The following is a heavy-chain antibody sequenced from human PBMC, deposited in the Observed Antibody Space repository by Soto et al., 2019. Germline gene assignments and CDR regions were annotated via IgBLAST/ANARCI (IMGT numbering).Heavy chain of an antibody. CDR2: ISWKSGTI. CDR3: AKGGYPNAFDI. Sequence: EVQLVESGGGLVQPGRSLRLSCAASGFTFDDYAMHWVRQAPGKGLEWVSGISWKSGTIGYEDSVKGRFTISRDNAKNSLYLQMSSLRPEDTALYYCAKGGYPNAFDIWGQGTMVTVSS. CDR1: GFTFDDYA. D-gene: IGHD5-18*01. V-gene: IGHV3-9*01. J-gene: IGHJ3*02.